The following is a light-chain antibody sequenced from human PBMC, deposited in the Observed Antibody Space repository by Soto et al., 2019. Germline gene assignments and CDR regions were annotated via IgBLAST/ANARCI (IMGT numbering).Light chain of an antibody. V-gene: IGLV1-40*01. J-gene: IGLJ3*02. CDR3: QSYDSALSVSWV. CDR2: GNN. CDR1: SSNIGAGYD. Sequence: QSVLTQPPSVSGAPGQRVTISCTGSSSNIGAGYDVHWYQQLPGTAPKLLIYGNNNRPSGVPDRFSGSKSGTSASLAITGLQAEDEADYYCQSYDSALSVSWVFGGGTQLTVL.